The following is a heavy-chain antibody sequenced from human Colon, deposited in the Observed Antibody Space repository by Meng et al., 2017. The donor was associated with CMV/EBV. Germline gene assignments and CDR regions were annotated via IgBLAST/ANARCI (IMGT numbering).Heavy chain of an antibody. CDR3: ARDLRLTGAFDY. Sequence: GGSLRLSCAASGMTLSSYWMTWVRQAPGKGLEWVSVVHTGGNSYYADSVKGRFTISRDTSKNMIYLQMDSLRAEDTAVYYCARDLRLTGAFDYWGQGTLVTVSS. D-gene: IGHD3-9*01. J-gene: IGHJ4*02. V-gene: IGHV3-53*01. CDR2: VHTGGNS. CDR1: GMTLSSYW.